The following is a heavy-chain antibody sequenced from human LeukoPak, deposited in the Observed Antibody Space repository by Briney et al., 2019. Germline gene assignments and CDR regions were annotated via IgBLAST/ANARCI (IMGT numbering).Heavy chain of an antibody. CDR3: AKSIEGSGSYYDSYFDY. V-gene: IGHV3-9*01. CDR1: GFTFDDYA. D-gene: IGHD3-10*01. CDR2: ISWNSGSI. J-gene: IGHJ4*02. Sequence: PGGSLRLSCAASGFTFDDYAMHWVRQAPGKGLEWVSGISWNSGSIGYADSVKGRFTISRDNAKNSLYLQMNSLRADDTALYYCAKSIEGSGSYYDSYFDYWGRGTLVTVSS.